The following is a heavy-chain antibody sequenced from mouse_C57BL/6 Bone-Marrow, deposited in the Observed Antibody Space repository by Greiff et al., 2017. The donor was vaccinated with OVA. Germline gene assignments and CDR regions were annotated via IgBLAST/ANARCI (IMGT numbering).Heavy chain of an antibody. CDR2: IYPRSGNT. D-gene: IGHD1-1*01. CDR1: GYTFTSYG. V-gene: IGHV1-81*01. J-gene: IGHJ4*01. CDR3: ARNYYGISYIAMDY. Sequence: VQLQQSGAELARPGASVKLSCKASGYTFTSYGISWVKQRTGQGLEWIGEIYPRSGNTYYNEKFKGKATLTADKSSSTAYMELRSLTSEDSAVYFCARNYYGISYIAMDYWGQGTSVTVSA.